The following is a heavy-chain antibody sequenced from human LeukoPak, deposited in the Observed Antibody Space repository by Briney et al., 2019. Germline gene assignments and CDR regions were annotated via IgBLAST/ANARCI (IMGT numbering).Heavy chain of an antibody. D-gene: IGHD3-22*01. CDR3: ARAGEYYYDSSGPDAFDI. CDR2: IYPGDSDT. CDR1: GYSFTSYW. Sequence: GESLKISCKGSGYSFTSYWIGWVRQMPGKGMEWMGIIYPGDSDTRYSPSFQGQVTISADKSISTAYLQGSSLKASDTAMYYCARAGEYYYDSSGPDAFDIWGQGTMVTVSS. V-gene: IGHV5-51*01. J-gene: IGHJ3*02.